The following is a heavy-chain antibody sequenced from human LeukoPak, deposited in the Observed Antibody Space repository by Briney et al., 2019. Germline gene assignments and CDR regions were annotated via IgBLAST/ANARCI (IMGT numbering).Heavy chain of an antibody. CDR2: ISYDGSNK. D-gene: IGHD1-20*01. CDR1: GFTFSSYS. Sequence: GGSLRLSCAASGFTFSSYSMHWVRQAPGKGLEWVAVISYDGSNKYYADSVKGRFTISRDNSKNTLYLQMNSLRAEDTAVYYCAKMHITGTTAAYYFDYWGQGTLVTVSS. CDR3: AKMHITGTTAAYYFDY. V-gene: IGHV3-30*18. J-gene: IGHJ4*02.